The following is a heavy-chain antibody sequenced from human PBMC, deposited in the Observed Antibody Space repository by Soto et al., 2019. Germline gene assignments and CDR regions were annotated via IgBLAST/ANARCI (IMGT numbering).Heavy chain of an antibody. CDR2: IYPDDSDT. D-gene: IGHD5-18*01. Sequence: GESLKISCKGSGYNLSTYRIAWVRQMPGKGLEWMGIIYPDDSDTRYSPSFKGKVTMSADKSISTAYLQWSSLKASDTALYYCARQQSAVVTAPSVHWGQGTLVTVSS. CDR3: ARQQSAVVTAPSVH. J-gene: IGHJ4*02. V-gene: IGHV5-51*01. CDR1: GYNLSTYR.